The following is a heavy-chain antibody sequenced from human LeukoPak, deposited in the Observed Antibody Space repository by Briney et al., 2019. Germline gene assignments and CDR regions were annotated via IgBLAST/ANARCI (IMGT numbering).Heavy chain of an antibody. CDR2: TYYRSKLYN. Sequence: SQTLSLTCALSGDSLSSNSAAWDWVRQYAWRGLEWLGRTYYRSKLYNDYAVSVKSRITITPDTSKNQFSLQLNSVTPEDTAVYYCARDGPYYYDSSGYPGDYYYYGMDVWGQGTTVTVSS. J-gene: IGHJ6*02. CDR3: ARDGPYYYDSSGYPGDYYYYGMDV. V-gene: IGHV6-1*01. D-gene: IGHD3-22*01. CDR1: GDSLSSNSAA.